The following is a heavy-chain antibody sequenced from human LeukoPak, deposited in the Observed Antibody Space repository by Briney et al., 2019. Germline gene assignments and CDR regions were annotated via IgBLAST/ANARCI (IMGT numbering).Heavy chain of an antibody. CDR2: INVFNGNT. CDR1: GYTFSNYG. D-gene: IGHD2-21*01. V-gene: IGHV1-18*01. CDR3: ARDRVVWNAFDI. J-gene: IGHJ3*02. Sequence: ASVKVSCKASGYTFSNYGITWVRQAPGQGLEWMGWINVFNGNTKYAQKLQDRVTMSTDTSTSTAYMELSSLRSDDTAVYYRARDRVVWNAFDIWGQGTMVTVSS.